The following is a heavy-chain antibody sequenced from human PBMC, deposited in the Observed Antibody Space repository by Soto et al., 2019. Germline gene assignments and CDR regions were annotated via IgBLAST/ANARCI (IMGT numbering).Heavy chain of an antibody. D-gene: IGHD5-12*01. CDR1: GFTFDDYA. CDR3: AKDIEPYGGYGTYYFDY. V-gene: IGHV3-9*01. CDR2: ISWNSGSI. J-gene: IGHJ4*02. Sequence: GGSLRLSCAASGFTFDDYAMHWVRQAPGKGLEWVSGISWNSGSIGYADSVKGRFTISRDNAKNSLYLQMNSLRAEDTALYYCAKDIEPYGGYGTYYFDYWGQGTLVTVSS.